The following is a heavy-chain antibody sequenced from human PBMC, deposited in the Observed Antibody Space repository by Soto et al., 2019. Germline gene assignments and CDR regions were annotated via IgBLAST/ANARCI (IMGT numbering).Heavy chain of an antibody. CDR1: GGSVNSGGYH. Sequence: PSETLSLTCTVSGGSVNSGGYHWSWIRQHPGKGLEWIGDIYYSGSTYYNPSLKSRVTISIDTSTNHFSLHLSALTAADTAVYYCARAPIPNWNYYGMEVWGQGTTVTVSS. V-gene: IGHV4-31*03. D-gene: IGHD1-1*01. J-gene: IGHJ6*02. CDR3: ARAPIPNWNYYGMEV. CDR2: IYYSGST.